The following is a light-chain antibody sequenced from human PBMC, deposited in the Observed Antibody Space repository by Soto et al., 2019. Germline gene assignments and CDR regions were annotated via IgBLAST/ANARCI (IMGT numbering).Light chain of an antibody. Sequence: DIQMTQSPSSLSASVGDRVTITCRASQSISSYLNWYQQKPGKAPKLLIYAASSLQSGVPSRFSVSGTGTYFTLTIRSLQPEDFATYYFQQSYSTPPLTFGGGTKVEIK. CDR1: QSISSY. J-gene: IGKJ4*01. CDR2: AAS. CDR3: QQSYSTPPLT. V-gene: IGKV1-39*01.